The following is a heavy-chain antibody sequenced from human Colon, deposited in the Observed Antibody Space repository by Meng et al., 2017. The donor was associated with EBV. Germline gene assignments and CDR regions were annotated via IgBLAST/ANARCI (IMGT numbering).Heavy chain of an antibody. J-gene: IGHJ1*01. D-gene: IGHD4-17*01. CDR2: INGDGSST. CDR3: TRVGDYAYKD. CDR1: GLTFSSYW. V-gene: IGHV3-74*01. Sequence: EVQLVESXXGVVQXGGSLRLSCAASGLTFSSYWMHWVRQGPGQGLVWVSRINGDGSSTSYADSVKGRFTISRDNAKNALYLQMNNLKPEDTAMYYCTRVGDYAYKDWGQGTLVTVSS.